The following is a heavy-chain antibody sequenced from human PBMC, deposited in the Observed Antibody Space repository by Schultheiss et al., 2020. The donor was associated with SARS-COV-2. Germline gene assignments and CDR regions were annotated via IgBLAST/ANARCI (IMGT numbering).Heavy chain of an antibody. D-gene: IGHD2-15*01. V-gene: IGHV3-30*07. CDR1: GFTFSSYA. J-gene: IGHJ4*02. CDR3: ARWKVVANKRWGFDY. CDR2: ISYDGSNK. Sequence: GGSLRLSCAASGFTFSSYAMHWVRQAPGKGLEWVAVISYDGSNKYYADSVKGRFTISRDNSKNTLYLQMNSLRAEDTAVYYCARWKVVANKRWGFDYWGQGTLVTVSS.